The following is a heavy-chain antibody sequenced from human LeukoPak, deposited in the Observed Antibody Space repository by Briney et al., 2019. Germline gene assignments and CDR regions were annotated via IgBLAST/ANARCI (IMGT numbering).Heavy chain of an antibody. Sequence: PGGSLRLSCAASGFTFSSYGMSSVRQAPGKGLEWLSAISGSGGSTYYADSVQGRFTISRDNSKNTLYLQMSSLRAEDTAVYYCANSPKSDYWGQGTLVTVSS. CDR2: ISGSGGST. V-gene: IGHV3-23*01. CDR1: GFTFSSYG. J-gene: IGHJ4*02. CDR3: ANSPKSDY.